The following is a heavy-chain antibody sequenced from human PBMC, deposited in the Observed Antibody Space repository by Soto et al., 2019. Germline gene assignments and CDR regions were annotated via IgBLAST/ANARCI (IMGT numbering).Heavy chain of an antibody. CDR3: TRTTYYYGSGSYYSCWFDP. V-gene: IGHV3-49*03. D-gene: IGHD3-10*01. CDR2: IRSKAYGGTT. CDR1: GSTFGDYA. J-gene: IGHJ5*02. Sequence: GGSLRLSCTASGSTFGDYAMSWFRQAPGKGLEWVGFIRSKAYGGTTEYAASVKGRFTISRDDSKSIAYLQMNSLKTEDTAVYYCTRTTYYYGSGSYYSCWFDPWGQGTLVTVSS.